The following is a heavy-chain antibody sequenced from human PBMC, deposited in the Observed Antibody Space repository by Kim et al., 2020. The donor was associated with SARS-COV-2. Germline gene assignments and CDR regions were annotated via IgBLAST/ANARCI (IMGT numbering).Heavy chain of an antibody. V-gene: IGHV3-9*01. Sequence: GGSLRLSCAASGFTFDDYAMHWVRQAPGKGLEWVSGIDWDNDSPDYADSVKGRFTLSRDNAKNSLSLQMNSLRPEDTALYFCAKGGRRLDYYGLDVWGQG. CDR2: IDWDNDSP. CDR3: AKGGRRLDYYGLDV. CDR1: GFTFDDYA. J-gene: IGHJ6*02.